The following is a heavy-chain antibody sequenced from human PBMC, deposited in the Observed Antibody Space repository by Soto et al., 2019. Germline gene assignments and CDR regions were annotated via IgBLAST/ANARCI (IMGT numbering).Heavy chain of an antibody. Sequence: QVQLVESGGGVVQPGTSLRLSCAASGFTFSSYAMHWVRQVPGKGLEWVAVISNDGTNEQYADSVKGRFTISRDNSKNTLFLQMNSLRVEDTAVYYSAKVCGTDCYRSDYWGQGTLVTVSS. CDR3: AKVCGTDCYRSDY. V-gene: IGHV3-30*18. CDR1: GFTFSSYA. D-gene: IGHD2-21*02. J-gene: IGHJ4*02. CDR2: ISNDGTNE.